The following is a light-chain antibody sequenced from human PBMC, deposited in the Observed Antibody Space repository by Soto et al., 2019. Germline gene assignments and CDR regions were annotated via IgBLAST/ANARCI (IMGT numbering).Light chain of an antibody. CDR3: QSSDSSLSVV. J-gene: IGLJ2*01. CDR1: SSNIGAGYD. V-gene: IGLV1-40*01. Sequence: QSVLTQPPSVSGGPGQRVTISCSGSSSNIGAGYDVQWYQQLPGTAPKLLIYGNTNRPSGVPDRISGSKSGTSASLAITGLQAEDEADYYCQSSDSSLSVVFGGGTKLTVL. CDR2: GNT.